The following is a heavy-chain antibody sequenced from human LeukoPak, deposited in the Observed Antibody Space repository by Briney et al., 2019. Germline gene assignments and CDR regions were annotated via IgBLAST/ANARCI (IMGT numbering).Heavy chain of an antibody. V-gene: IGHV4-34*01. J-gene: IGHJ4*02. D-gene: IGHD3-10*01. Sequence: SATQSLTCAVYGGSFSGYYWSWIRQPPGKGLEWLGEVNHSGITNYNPSLKSRVNISVDTSKNQFSLKLSSVTAADTAVDYCARGRGYYGSGGYDYWGQGTLVTVSS. CDR1: GGSFSGYY. CDR3: ARGRGYYGSGGYDY. CDR2: VNHSGIT.